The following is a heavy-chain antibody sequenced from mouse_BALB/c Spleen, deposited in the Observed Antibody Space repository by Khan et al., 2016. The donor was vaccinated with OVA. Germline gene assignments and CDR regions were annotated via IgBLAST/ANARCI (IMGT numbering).Heavy chain of an antibody. CDR3: ARKNGSDFDY. D-gene: IGHD1-1*01. CDR1: GYSFTGYF. Sequence: VQLKQSGPELVKPGASVKISCKASGYSFTGYFMNWVMQSHGKRLEWIGRINPHIGETFYNQKFPDKATLTVDDSSTTAHMELRSLASEDSAVYYCARKNGSDFDYWGQGTTLTVSS. CDR2: INPHIGET. V-gene: IGHV1-20*02. J-gene: IGHJ2*01.